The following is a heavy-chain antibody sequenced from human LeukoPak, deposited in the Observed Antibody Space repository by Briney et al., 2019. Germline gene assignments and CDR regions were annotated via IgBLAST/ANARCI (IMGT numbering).Heavy chain of an antibody. CDR2: IRSKAAGGTT. CDR1: GFTFGDYA. Sequence: SLRLSCTASGFTFGDYAMSWVRQAPGKGLEWVGFIRSKAAGGTTEYAASVKGRFNISRDDSKSIAYLQMNSLKTEDTAVYYCTRDRVGWPSMDVWGQGTTVTV. CDR3: TRDRVGWPSMDV. D-gene: IGHD1-26*01. J-gene: IGHJ6*02. V-gene: IGHV3-49*04.